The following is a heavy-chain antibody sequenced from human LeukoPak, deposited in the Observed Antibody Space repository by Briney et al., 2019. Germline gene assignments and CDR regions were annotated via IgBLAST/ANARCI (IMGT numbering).Heavy chain of an antibody. J-gene: IGHJ4*02. D-gene: IGHD5-18*01. V-gene: IGHV3-48*01. CDR2: ISSGGSTT. CDR1: GFTFGTNS. CDR3: ARDGGGYSYGVAY. Sequence: GGSLRLSCAGSGFTFGTNSMSWVRQAPGKGLEWISYISSGGSTTYYADSVKGRFTISRDNAKNSLYLQMNSLRAEDTAVYYCARDGGGYSYGVAYWGQGTLVTVSS.